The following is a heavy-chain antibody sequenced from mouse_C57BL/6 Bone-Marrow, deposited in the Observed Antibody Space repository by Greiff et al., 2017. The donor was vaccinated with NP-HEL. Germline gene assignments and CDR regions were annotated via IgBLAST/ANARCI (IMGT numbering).Heavy chain of an antibody. CDR3: TGGYYYWYFDV. CDR2: IDPEDGDT. V-gene: IGHV14-1*01. CDR1: GFNIKDYY. Sequence: VQLQQSGAELVRPGASVKLSCTASGFNIKDYYMHWVKQRPEQGLEWIGRIDPEDGDTEYAPKFQGKATMTADTSSNPAYLQLSSLTSEDTAVYYCTGGYYYWYFDVWGTGTTVTVSS. J-gene: IGHJ1*03. D-gene: IGHD2-3*01.